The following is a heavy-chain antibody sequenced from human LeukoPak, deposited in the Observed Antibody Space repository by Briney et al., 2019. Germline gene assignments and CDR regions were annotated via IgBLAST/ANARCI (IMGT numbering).Heavy chain of an antibody. J-gene: IGHJ5*02. V-gene: IGHV1-24*01. Sequence: GASVKVSCKVSGYTLTELSMHWVRQAPGKGLEWMGGFDPEDGETIYAQKFQGRVTMTEDTSTDTAYMELSSLRSEDTAVYYCARERREVGATKGKYNWFDPWGQGALVTVSS. CDR2: FDPEDGET. CDR1: GYTLTELS. CDR3: ARERREVGATKGKYNWFDP. D-gene: IGHD1-26*01.